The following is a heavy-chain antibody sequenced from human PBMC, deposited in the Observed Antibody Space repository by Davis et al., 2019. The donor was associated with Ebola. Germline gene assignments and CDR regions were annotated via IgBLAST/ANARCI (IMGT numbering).Heavy chain of an antibody. CDR2: ISSSSSYI. CDR1: GFTFSSYS. D-gene: IGHD6-19*01. V-gene: IGHV3-21*01. J-gene: IGHJ4*02. Sequence: GESLKISCTASGFTFSSYSMNWVRQAPGKGLEWVSSISSSSSYIYYADSVKGRFTISRDNAKNSLYLQMNSLRAEDTAVYYCARRPRYSSGWYPDYWGQGTLVTVSS. CDR3: ARRPRYSSGWYPDY.